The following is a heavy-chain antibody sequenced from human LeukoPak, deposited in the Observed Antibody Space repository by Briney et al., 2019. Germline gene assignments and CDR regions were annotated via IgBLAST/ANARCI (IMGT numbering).Heavy chain of an antibody. V-gene: IGHV4-39*01. CDR3: ARQARWFDP. CDR1: GGSISSSSYY. J-gene: IGHJ5*02. Sequence: SETLSLTRTVSGGSISSSSYYWGWIRQPPGKGLEWIGSIYYSGSTYYNPSLKSRVTISVDTSKNQFSLKLSSVTAADTAVYYCARQARWFDPWGQGTLVTVSS. CDR2: IYYSGST.